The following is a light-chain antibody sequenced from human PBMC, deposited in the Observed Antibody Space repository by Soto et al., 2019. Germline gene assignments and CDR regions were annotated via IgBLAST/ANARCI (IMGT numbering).Light chain of an antibody. Sequence: EIVLTQSPGTLSLSPGERATLSCRASQSVNSTSLAWYQQKPGQAPRLLIHGASSRATGIPDRFSGSGSGTDFTLTIIRLGPEDFAVYFCQRYSDSLWTFGPGTKVDIK. V-gene: IGKV3-20*01. CDR3: QRYSDSLWT. CDR2: GAS. J-gene: IGKJ1*01. CDR1: QSVNSTS.